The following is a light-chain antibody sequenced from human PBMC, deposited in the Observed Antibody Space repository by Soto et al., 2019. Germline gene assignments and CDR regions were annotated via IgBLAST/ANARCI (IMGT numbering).Light chain of an antibody. CDR2: AES. J-gene: IGKJ1*01. CDR3: QQSYSTPWT. CDR1: QSISSY. V-gene: IGKV1-39*01. Sequence: DIQMTQSPSSLSASVGDRVTITCRASQSISSYLNWYQQKPGKAPKLLIYAESSLQSGFTSRFSGSGSGTDFTLTISSLQPEDFATYYCQQSYSTPWTFGQGTKVEIK.